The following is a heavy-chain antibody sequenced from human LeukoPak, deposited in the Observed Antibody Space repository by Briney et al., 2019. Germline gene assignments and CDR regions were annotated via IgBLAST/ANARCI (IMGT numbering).Heavy chain of an antibody. CDR3: AELGITTIGGV. Sequence: GGSLRLSCAASGFTFSSYEMNWVRQAPGKGLEWVSYISSSGSTIYYTDSVKGRFTISRDNAKNSLYLQMNSLRAEDTAVYYCAELGITTIGGVWGKGTTVTISS. J-gene: IGHJ6*04. CDR1: GFTFSSYE. D-gene: IGHD3-10*02. V-gene: IGHV3-48*03. CDR2: ISSSGSTI.